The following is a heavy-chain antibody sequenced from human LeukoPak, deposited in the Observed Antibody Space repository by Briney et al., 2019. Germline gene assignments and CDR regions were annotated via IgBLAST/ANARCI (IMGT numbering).Heavy chain of an antibody. D-gene: IGHD2-21*02. CDR3: ARVREDCGGDCSEYFQH. Sequence: LRLSCAASGFTFSDYYMSWIRQPPGKGLEWIGYIYYSGSTYYNPSLKSRVTISVDTSKNQFSLKLSSVTAADTAVYYCARVREDCGGDCSEYFQHWGQGTLVTVSS. CDR1: GFTFSDYY. J-gene: IGHJ1*01. V-gene: IGHV4-30-4*01. CDR2: IYYSGST.